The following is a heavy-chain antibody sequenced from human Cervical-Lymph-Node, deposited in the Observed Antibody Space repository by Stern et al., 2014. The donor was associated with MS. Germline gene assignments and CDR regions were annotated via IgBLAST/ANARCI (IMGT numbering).Heavy chain of an antibody. V-gene: IGHV2-70*01. D-gene: IGHD1-26*01. J-gene: IGHJ3*01. CDR3: ARTRWGASGRHAARFDH. CDR2: VDWDDTT. Sequence: QVTLRESGPALVRPTQTLTLTCSFSGFSLTTDGMCVSWIRQPPGKALQWLALVDWDDTTSYDTSLRTRLTISKDTSKTQVVLTMANMDPVDTATYFCARTRWGASGRHAARFDHWGQGTVVTVSS. CDR1: GFSLTTDGMC.